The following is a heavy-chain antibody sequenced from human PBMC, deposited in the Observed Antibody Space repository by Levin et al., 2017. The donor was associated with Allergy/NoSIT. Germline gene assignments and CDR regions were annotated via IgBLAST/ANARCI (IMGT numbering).Heavy chain of an antibody. V-gene: IGHV1-18*01. CDR1: GYTFTTYG. J-gene: IGHJ4*02. CDR2: SSTYNDYT. Sequence: GESLKISCKASGYTFTTYGISWVRQAPGQGLEWMGWSSTYNDYTNSAQKFQGRVTMTTDTSTSTADMELRSLRYDDTAVYYCAREHCLGGRCYGVDYWGQGTLVTVSS. D-gene: IGHD2-15*01. CDR3: AREHCLGGRCYGVDY.